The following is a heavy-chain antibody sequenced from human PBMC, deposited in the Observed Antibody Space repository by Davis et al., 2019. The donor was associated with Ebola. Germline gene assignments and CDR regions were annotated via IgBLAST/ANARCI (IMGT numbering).Heavy chain of an antibody. Sequence: SVTVSCMASGYTFTGYYMHWVRQAPGQGLDWMGWINPNSGGTNYAQKFQGRVTMTRDTSISTAYMELSRLRSDDTAVYYCARDRPAAIRSVNWFDPWGQGTLVTVSS. J-gene: IGHJ5*02. CDR2: INPNSGGT. V-gene: IGHV1-2*02. CDR3: ARDRPAAIRSVNWFDP. D-gene: IGHD2-2*02. CDR1: GYTFTGYY.